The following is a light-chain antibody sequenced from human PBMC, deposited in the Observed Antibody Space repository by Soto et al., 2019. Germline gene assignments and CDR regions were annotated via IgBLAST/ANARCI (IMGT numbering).Light chain of an antibody. CDR3: ISYTGSSTSYV. V-gene: IGLV2-14*01. J-gene: IGLJ1*01. CDR1: RSDIGSYNY. Sequence: HSALTQPASVSGSPGQSITISCSGTRSDIGSYNYVAWYQQFPGKTPKILIYGVSNRPSGVSSRFSGSKSGNTASLTISGLQAEDEADYYCISYTGSSTSYVFGSGTKVTAL. CDR2: GVS.